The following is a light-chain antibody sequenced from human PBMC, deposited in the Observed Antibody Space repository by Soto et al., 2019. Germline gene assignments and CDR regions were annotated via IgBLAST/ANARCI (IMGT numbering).Light chain of an antibody. J-gene: IGKJ1*01. CDR1: QSVTRN. Sequence: ESEMSQPPATLSMSPGETASLSCMANQSVTRNLDWYQHKPGQAPRLLIEGASTRATGVPSRFSGSGSDTEFTFTISSLQSEDIAVYNCQQYNTRPPTFGQGTKVDIK. CDR2: GAS. CDR3: QQYNTRPPT. V-gene: IGKV3-15*01.